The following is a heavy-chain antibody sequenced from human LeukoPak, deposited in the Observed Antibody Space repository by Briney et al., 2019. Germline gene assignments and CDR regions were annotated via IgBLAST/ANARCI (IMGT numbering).Heavy chain of an antibody. CDR1: GYTFTGYY. V-gene: IGHV1-2*02. CDR3: ATAHTAMDLYYYYYYSMDV. CDR2: INPNSGGT. Sequence: ASVKVSCKASGYTFTGYYMHWVRQAPGQGLEWMGWINPNSGGTNYAQKFQGRVTMTRDTSIRTAYMELSGLRSDDTAVYYCATAHTAMDLYYYYYYSMDVWGKGTTVTVSS. D-gene: IGHD5-18*01. J-gene: IGHJ6*03.